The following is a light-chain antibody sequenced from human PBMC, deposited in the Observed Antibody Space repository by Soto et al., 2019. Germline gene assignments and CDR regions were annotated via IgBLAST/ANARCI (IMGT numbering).Light chain of an antibody. J-gene: IGKJ1*01. CDR3: QQRSNWPLT. Sequence: EIVLTQSPATLSLSPGERATLSCRASQSVSSYFAWYQQKPGQAPRLLIYDASNRATGIPARFSGSGSGTDFTPTISSLEPEDFAVYYCQQRSNWPLTFGQGTKV. V-gene: IGKV3-11*01. CDR2: DAS. CDR1: QSVSSY.